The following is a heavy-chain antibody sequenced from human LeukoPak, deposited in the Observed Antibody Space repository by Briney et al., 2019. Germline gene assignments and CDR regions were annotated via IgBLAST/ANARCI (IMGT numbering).Heavy chain of an antibody. CDR1: GGSFSGYY. Sequence: PSETLSLTCAVYGGSFSGYYWSWIRQPPGKGLEWIGEINHSGSTNYNPSLKSRVTISVDTSKNQFSLKLSSVTAADTAVYYCARYNSGWYWAYYFDYWGQGTLVTVSS. J-gene: IGHJ4*02. V-gene: IGHV4-34*01. CDR3: ARYNSGWYWAYYFDY. CDR2: INHSGST. D-gene: IGHD6-19*01.